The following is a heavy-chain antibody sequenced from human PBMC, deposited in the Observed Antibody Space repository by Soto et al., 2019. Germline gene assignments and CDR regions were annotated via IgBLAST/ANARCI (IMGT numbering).Heavy chain of an antibody. CDR1: GLTFSSYA. V-gene: IGHV3-23*01. D-gene: IGHD3-22*01. CDR2: ISGSGGST. Sequence: GGSLRLSCAASGLTFSSYAMSWVRQAPGKGLEWVSAISGSGGSTYYADSVKGRFTISRDNSKNTLYLQMNSLRAEDTAVYYCARPIRYYYERGGQSAWFDPWSQGTLVTVSS. J-gene: IGHJ5*02. CDR3: ARPIRYYYERGGQSAWFDP.